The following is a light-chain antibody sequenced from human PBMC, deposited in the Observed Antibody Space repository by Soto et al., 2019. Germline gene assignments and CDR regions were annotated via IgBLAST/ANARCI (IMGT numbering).Light chain of an antibody. CDR2: GAS. CDR1: QSVRSNY. J-gene: IGKJ5*01. CDR3: QQYGSSRSIT. Sequence: IVLTQSPGTLSLSPGERATLSCRASQSVRSNYLAWYQQKPGQAPRPLIYGASSRATGIPDRFSASGSGTDFTLIINRLEPEDFAVYYCQQYGSSRSITFGQGTRLEIK. V-gene: IGKV3-20*01.